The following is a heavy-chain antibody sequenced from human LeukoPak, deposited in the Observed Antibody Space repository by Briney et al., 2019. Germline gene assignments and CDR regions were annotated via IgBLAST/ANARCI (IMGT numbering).Heavy chain of an antibody. CDR3: ARSGYNRFDY. D-gene: IGHD5-24*01. J-gene: IGHJ4*02. Sequence: PGGSLRLSCVASGFTFSTYAMGWVRQVPGKGLEWVSSVSESGGSTYYADSVKGRFTISRDNSKDTLSLQMNSLRAEDTAIYYCARSGYNRFDYWGQGTLVTVSS. V-gene: IGHV3-23*01. CDR1: GFTFSTYA. CDR2: VSESGGST.